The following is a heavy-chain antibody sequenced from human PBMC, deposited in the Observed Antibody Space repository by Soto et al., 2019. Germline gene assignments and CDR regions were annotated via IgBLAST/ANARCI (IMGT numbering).Heavy chain of an antibody. J-gene: IGHJ4*02. CDR2: IYHSGST. Sequence: SETLSLTCAVSGGSISSSNWWSWVRQPPGKGLEWIGEIYHSGSTNYNPSLKSRVTISVDKSKNQFSLKLSSVTAADTAVYYCASFQPGMVRELSTHNDYWGQGTLVTVSS. D-gene: IGHD3-10*01. CDR1: GGSISSSNW. CDR3: ASFQPGMVRELSTHNDY. V-gene: IGHV4-4*02.